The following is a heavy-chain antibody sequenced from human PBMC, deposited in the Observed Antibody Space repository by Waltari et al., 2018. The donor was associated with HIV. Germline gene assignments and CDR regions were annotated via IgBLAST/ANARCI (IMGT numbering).Heavy chain of an antibody. CDR1: GFIFGDYA. D-gene: IGHD3-3*01. CDR2: ISFGGNNA. CDR3: ARTIFGVMITSDFFYGMDV. V-gene: IGHV3-30-3*01. Sequence: QEQLVESGGGVAQPGRSLRLSCSASGFIFGDYAMHWVRQAPGKGLEWVGLISFGGNNAYYADSVKGRFTISRDNSKNTMSLQMNSLRSDDTALYYGARTIFGVMITSDFFYGMDVWGQGTTVTVS. J-gene: IGHJ6*02.